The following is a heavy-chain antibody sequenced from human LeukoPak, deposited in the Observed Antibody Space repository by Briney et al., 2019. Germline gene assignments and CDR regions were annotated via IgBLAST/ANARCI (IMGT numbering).Heavy chain of an antibody. CDR2: ISHSGTT. D-gene: IGHD1-26*01. J-gene: IGHJ3*02. CDR1: GGSISSYS. CDR3: ARAYSGSFDAFDI. V-gene: IGHV4-59*08. Sequence: SETLSLTCIVSGGSISSYSWNWIRQSPGKGLEWVGYISHSGTTSYNSSLKSRVTISVDTSKNQLSLKLTSVTAADTAVYYCARAYSGSFDAFDIWGQGTMVTVSS.